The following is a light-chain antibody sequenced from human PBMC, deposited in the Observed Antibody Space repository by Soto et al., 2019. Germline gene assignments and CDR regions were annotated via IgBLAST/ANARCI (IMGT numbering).Light chain of an antibody. CDR3: QQYNNWPPVT. Sequence: EIVMTQSPATLSVSPGERATLSCRASQSVSSNLAWYQQKPGQAPRLLIYGASTRATGIPARFSGSGSGTEFTHPISSLLAEDFAVYYCQQYNNWPPVTFGGGNKVEIK. V-gene: IGKV3-15*01. J-gene: IGKJ4*02. CDR2: GAS. CDR1: QSVSSN.